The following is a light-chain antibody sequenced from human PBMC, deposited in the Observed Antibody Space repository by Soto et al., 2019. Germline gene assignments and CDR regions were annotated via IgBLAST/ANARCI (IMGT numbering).Light chain of an antibody. CDR2: DVF. Sequence: QSVLTQPRSVSGSPGQSVTISCTGTSSDVGGYNYVSWFQQYPGKAPKLMIYDVFNRPSGVSNRFSGSKSGNTASLTFSGLQAEVEADYYCSSFAGSHSVFGGGTKVTVL. CDR1: SSDVGGYNY. V-gene: IGLV2-11*01. J-gene: IGLJ2*01. CDR3: SSFAGSHSV.